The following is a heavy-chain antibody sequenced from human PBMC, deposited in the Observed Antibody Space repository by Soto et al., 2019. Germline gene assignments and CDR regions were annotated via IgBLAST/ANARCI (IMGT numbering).Heavy chain of an antibody. J-gene: IGHJ6*04. CDR1: GVSISSGDNY. CDR2: IYYSGST. D-gene: IGHD3-3*01. V-gene: IGHV4-30-4*01. Sequence: QVQLQESCPGLVKPSQTLSLTCTVSGVSISSGDNYWSWIRQPPGKGLEWIGYIYYSGSTYYNLSHKSRVNISVDTSKSQFSLKLSSVTAADTAMYYCAREGFLEWLYGMEVWGEETTVTVFS. CDR3: AREGFLEWLYGMEV.